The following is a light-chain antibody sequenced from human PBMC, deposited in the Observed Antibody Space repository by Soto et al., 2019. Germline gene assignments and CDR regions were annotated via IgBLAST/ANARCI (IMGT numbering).Light chain of an antibody. J-gene: IGKJ5*01. V-gene: IGKV1-12*01. CDR3: QQAASFPIT. CDR2: TGS. CDR1: QGIKNW. Sequence: DIQMKQAISYVSASVGGRVTITXXASQGIKNWLAWYQQKPGKAPNLLIYTGSSLQSGVPSRFSGSGSGTDFTLTINSLQPEDFATYYCQQAASFPITSAQRARLEI.